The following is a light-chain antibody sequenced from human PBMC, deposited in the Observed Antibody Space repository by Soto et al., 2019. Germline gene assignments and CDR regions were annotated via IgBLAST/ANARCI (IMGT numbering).Light chain of an antibody. CDR3: AAWDDSLNGYV. CDR2: NNN. Sequence: QLVLTQPPSASGTPGQRVTISCSGGSSNIGTNAVNWYQQLPGTAPKLLIYNNNQRPSGVPDRFSGSKSGTSASLAISGLQSEDEADYYCAAWDDSLNGYVFGTWTKVTVL. CDR1: SSNIGTNA. V-gene: IGLV1-44*01. J-gene: IGLJ1*01.